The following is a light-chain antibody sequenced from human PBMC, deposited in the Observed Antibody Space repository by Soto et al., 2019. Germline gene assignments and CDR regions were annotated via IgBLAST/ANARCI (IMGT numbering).Light chain of an antibody. Sequence: DIQMTQSPSCPYAFVRDRVTVRCCASQSISSYLNWYQQKPGKAPKLLIYAAYSLQSGVTSRFSGSGSGTDFTLTISSLQPEDFATYYCQQSYSTVITFGQGTRLEIK. V-gene: IGKV1-39*01. CDR2: AAY. CDR1: QSISSY. CDR3: QQSYSTVIT. J-gene: IGKJ5*01.